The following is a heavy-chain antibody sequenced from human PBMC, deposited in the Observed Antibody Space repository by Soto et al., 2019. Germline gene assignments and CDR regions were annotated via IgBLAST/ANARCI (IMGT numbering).Heavy chain of an antibody. D-gene: IGHD3-3*01. J-gene: IGHJ3*02. V-gene: IGHV1-18*01. CDR1: GYTFTSYG. CDR3: AREKTTGGIFGVVMYDAFDI. CDR2: ISAYNGNT. Sequence: ASVKVSCKASGYTFTSYGISWVRQAPGQGLEWMGWISAYNGNTNYAQKLQGRVTMTTDTSTSTAYMELRSLGSDDTAVYYCAREKTTGGIFGVVMYDAFDIWGQGTMVTVSS.